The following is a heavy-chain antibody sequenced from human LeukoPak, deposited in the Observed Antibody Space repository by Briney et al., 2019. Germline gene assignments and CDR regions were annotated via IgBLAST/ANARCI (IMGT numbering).Heavy chain of an antibody. J-gene: IGHJ5*02. D-gene: IGHD4/OR15-4a*01. Sequence: SETLSLTCTVSDGSISGYSWSWIRQPPGKGLEWIGYIYYSGDTNYNPSLKNRVTLSVDTSRNQLSLQLSSVTTADTAVYYCVRGPYGASISKWFGPWGQGTLVIVSS. V-gene: IGHV4-59*01. CDR2: IYYSGDT. CDR1: DGSISGYS. CDR3: VRGPYGASISKWFGP.